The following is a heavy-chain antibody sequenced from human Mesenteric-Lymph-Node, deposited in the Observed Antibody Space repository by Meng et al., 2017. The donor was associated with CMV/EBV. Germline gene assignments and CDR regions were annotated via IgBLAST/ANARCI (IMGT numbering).Heavy chain of an antibody. Sequence: SGGSITDTYFWSCVRQAPGKGLQWIGEIFHGVNPNYNQSLKSRVTISEDKSKNQFSLKLSSVTAADTAVYYCAGRYSGYKPRRNFDYWGQGTLVTVSS. D-gene: IGHD5-12*01. J-gene: IGHJ4*02. CDR2: IFHGVNP. CDR1: GGSITDTYF. CDR3: AGRYSGYKPRRNFDY. V-gene: IGHV4/OR15-8*01.